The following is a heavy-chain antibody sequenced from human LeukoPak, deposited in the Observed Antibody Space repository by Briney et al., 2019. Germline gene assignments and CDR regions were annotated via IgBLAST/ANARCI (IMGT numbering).Heavy chain of an antibody. J-gene: IGHJ6*02. D-gene: IGHD2-15*01. CDR1: GFTFDDYA. CDR3: ARESRQVAATFGALRCGMDV. Sequence: GGSLRLSCAASGFTFDDYAMHWVRQAPGKGLEWVSGISWNSGSIGYADSVKGRFTISRDNAKNSLYLQMNSLRAEDTAVYYCARESRQVAATFGALRCGMDVWGQGTTVTVSS. V-gene: IGHV3-9*01. CDR2: ISWNSGSI.